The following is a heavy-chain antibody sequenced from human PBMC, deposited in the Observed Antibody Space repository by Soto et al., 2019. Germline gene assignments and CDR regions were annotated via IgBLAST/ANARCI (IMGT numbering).Heavy chain of an antibody. CDR1: GFTFRCYA. J-gene: IGHJ2*01. V-gene: IGHV3-23*01. CDR3: AKEPVGPDWYFDL. CDR2: ISGSGIST. Sequence: DVQLLESGGGLVQPGGSLRLSCAASGFTFRCYAMSWVRQAPGKGLEWVSGISGSGISTHYADSVKGRFTVSRDNSKNTLYLQMNSLRAEDTAVYNCAKEPVGPDWYFDLWGRGTLVTVSS.